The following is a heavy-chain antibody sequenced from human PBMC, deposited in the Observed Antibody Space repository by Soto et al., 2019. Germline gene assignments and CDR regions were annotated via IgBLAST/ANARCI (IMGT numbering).Heavy chain of an antibody. Sequence: SETLSLTCTVSGGSLSSGGYYWSWIRQHPGKGLEWIGYIYFSGSTYYNPSLKSRVTISVDTSKNQFSLKLSSVTAADTAVYYCARSPHIQLWSYPSDYWGQGTLVTVSS. CDR2: IYFSGST. V-gene: IGHV4-31*03. CDR3: ARSPHIQLWSYPSDY. D-gene: IGHD5-18*01. CDR1: GGSLSSGGYY. J-gene: IGHJ4*02.